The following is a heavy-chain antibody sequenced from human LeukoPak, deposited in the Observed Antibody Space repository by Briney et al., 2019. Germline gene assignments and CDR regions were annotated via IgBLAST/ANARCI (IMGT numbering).Heavy chain of an antibody. Sequence: PSETLSLTCSVSGGSVSSGSDYWSWIRQPPGKGLEWIGYIYYTGNTNHNPSLKGRVTISVDTSKNQLSLKLSSVTAADTAVYYCARGLWFGELLSPPLDVWGQGTTVTVSS. CDR1: GGSVSSGSDY. J-gene: IGHJ6*02. D-gene: IGHD3-10*01. CDR3: ARGLWFGELLSPPLDV. V-gene: IGHV4-61*01. CDR2: IYYTGNT.